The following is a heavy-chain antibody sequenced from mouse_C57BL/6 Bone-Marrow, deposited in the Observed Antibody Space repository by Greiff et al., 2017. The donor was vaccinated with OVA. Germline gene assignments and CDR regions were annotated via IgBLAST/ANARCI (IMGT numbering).Heavy chain of an antibody. J-gene: IGHJ3*01. CDR3: AREGDYYGSSNVGWFAY. D-gene: IGHD1-1*01. Sequence: QVQLQQSGAELVRPGTSVKMSCKASGYTFTNYWIGWAKQRPGHGLEWIGDIYPGGGYTNYNDKFKGKATLTADKSSSTAYMQFSSLTSEDSAIYYCAREGDYYGSSNVGWFAYWGQGTLVTVSA. V-gene: IGHV1-63*01. CDR2: IYPGGGYT. CDR1: GYTFTNYW.